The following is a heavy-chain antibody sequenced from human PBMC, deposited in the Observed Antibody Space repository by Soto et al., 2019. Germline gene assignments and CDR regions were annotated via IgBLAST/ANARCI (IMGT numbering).Heavy chain of an antibody. D-gene: IGHD3-22*01. CDR2: FDPEDGET. V-gene: IGHV1-24*01. J-gene: IGHJ3*02. Sequence: GASVKVSCKVSGYTLTELSMHWVRQAPGKGLEWMGGFDPEDGETIYAQKFQGRVTMTEDTSTDTAYMELSSLRSEDTAVYYCATIRLYYYDSSGYHPDVFDIWGQGTMVTVSS. CDR3: ATIRLYYYDSSGYHPDVFDI. CDR1: GYTLTELS.